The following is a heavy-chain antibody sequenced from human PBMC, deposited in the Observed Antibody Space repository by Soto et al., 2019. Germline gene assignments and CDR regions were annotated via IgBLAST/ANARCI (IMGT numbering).Heavy chain of an antibody. V-gene: IGHV1-2*02. CDR1: GYTFTGYY. CDR2: INSNSGGT. Sequence: GASVKVSCKASGYTFTGYYMHWVRQAPGQGLEWMGWINSNSGGTNYAQKFQGRVTMTRDTSISTAYMELSRLRSYDTAVYYCARVTVAYYDSWSGPQAWFDPWGQGTLVTVSS. CDR3: ARVTVAYYDSWSGPQAWFDP. J-gene: IGHJ5*02. D-gene: IGHD3-3*01.